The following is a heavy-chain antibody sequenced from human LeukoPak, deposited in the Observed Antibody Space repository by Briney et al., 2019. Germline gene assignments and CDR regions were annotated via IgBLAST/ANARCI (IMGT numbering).Heavy chain of an antibody. J-gene: IGHJ4*02. CDR3: ARQVVVRIFDY. Sequence: SETLSLTCTVSGYSISSGYYWGWIRQPPGKGLEWIGSIYHSGSTYYNPSLKSRVTISVDTSKNQFSLKLSSVTAADTAVYCCARQVVVRIFDYWGQGTLVTVSS. CDR2: IYHSGST. V-gene: IGHV4-38-2*02. CDR1: GYSISSGYY. D-gene: IGHD2-2*01.